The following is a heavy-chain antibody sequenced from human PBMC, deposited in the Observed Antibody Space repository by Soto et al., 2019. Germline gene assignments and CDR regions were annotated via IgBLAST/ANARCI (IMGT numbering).Heavy chain of an antibody. J-gene: IGHJ6*02. V-gene: IGHV5-51*01. CDR3: ARLIDTAMALYYYYGMDV. D-gene: IGHD5-18*01. CDR2: IYPGDSDT. Sequence: GESLKISCKGSGYSFTSYWIGWVRQMPGKGLEWMGIIYPGDSDTRYSPSFQGQVTISADKSISTAYLQWSSLKASDTAMYYCARLIDTAMALYYYYGMDVWGQGTTVTVSS. CDR1: GYSFTSYW.